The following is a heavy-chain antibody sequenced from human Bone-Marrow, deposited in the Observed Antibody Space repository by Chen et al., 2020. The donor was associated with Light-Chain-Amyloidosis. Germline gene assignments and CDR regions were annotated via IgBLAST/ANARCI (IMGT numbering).Heavy chain of an antibody. J-gene: IGHJ4*02. Sequence: QVQLVQSGAEVKKPGASLQVSCKASGYSFTNYVIHWVRQAPGQGLEWMGWIHAGNGNKKYSDRFHGRVSFSRDTSATTAYMDMITLRSDDTAVYYCARGSGYDMADWGQGTLVTVSS. V-gene: IGHV1-3*01. CDR2: IHAGNGNK. CDR3: ARGSGYDMAD. D-gene: IGHD5-12*01. CDR1: GYSFTNYV.